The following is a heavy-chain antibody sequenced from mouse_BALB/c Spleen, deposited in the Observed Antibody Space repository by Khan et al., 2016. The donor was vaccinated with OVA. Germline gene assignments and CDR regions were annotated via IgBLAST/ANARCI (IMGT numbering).Heavy chain of an antibody. Sequence: QVQLQQSGPGLVAPSQSLSITCTVSGFSLTSYGVHWVRQPPGKGLEWLVVIWSDGKTTYNSTLKSRLSISKDNSKSQVFLKMNSLQTDDTAMYXSTMNTQMITTGMEYWGQGTSVTGSS. J-gene: IGHJ4*01. D-gene: IGHD2-4*01. CDR2: IWSDGKT. V-gene: IGHV2-6*02. CDR3: TMNTQMITTGMEY. CDR1: GFSLTSYG.